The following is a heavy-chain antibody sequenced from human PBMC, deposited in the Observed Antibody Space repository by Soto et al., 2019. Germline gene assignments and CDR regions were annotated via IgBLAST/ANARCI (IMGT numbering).Heavy chain of an antibody. CDR3: AKDDLNYYDSSGYLD. CDR2: ISGSGGST. J-gene: IGHJ4*02. Sequence: VGSLRLSCAASGFTFSSYAMSWVRQAPGKGLEWVSAISGSGGSTYYADSVKGRFTISRDNSKNTLYLQMNSLRAEDTAVYYCAKDDLNYYDSSGYLDWGQGTLVTVSS. CDR1: GFTFSSYA. V-gene: IGHV3-23*01. D-gene: IGHD3-22*01.